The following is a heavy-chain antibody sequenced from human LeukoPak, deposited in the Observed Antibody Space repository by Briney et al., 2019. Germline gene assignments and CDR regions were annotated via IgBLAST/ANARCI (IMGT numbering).Heavy chain of an antibody. V-gene: IGHV3-48*02. CDR3: VRDYYNSSGYYFGDH. J-gene: IGHJ4*02. D-gene: IGHD3-22*01. CDR1: GFTFSSYA. CDR2: ISTSSNTI. Sequence: PGGSLRLSCAASGFTFSSYAMSWVRQAPGKGLEWVSYISTSSNTIYYADSVKGRFTISRDNAKNSLFLQMDSLGDEDTAVYYCVRDYYNSSGYYFGDHWGQGTLVTVSS.